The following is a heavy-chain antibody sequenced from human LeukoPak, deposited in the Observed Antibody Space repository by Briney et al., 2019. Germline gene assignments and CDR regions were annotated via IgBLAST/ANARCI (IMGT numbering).Heavy chain of an antibody. V-gene: IGHV3-7*01. D-gene: IGHD2-21*01. CDR2: MNQDGSEK. CDR3: ARGVIGPDY. CDR1: GFTFSTYW. J-gene: IGHJ4*02. Sequence: PRGSLRLSCAASGFTFSTYWMSWVRQAPGKGLEWVANMNQDGSEKFYVDSVKGRFTISRDNAKNSLYLQMDSLRGEDTAVYYCARGVIGPDYWGQGTLVTVSS.